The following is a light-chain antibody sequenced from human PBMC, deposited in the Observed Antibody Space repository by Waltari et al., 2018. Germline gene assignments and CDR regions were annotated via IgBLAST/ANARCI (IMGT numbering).Light chain of an antibody. CDR3: HQYGNSPFT. Sequence: EIVLTQSPGALYLSPRARATLTCRSSQRVSDNYLAWYQQNFGQAPRLLIYGASSRSTGIPDRVSGSGSGTDFTLNISRLEPEDFAVYYCHQYGNSPFTFGPGTRVDIK. CDR1: QRVSDNY. V-gene: IGKV3-20*01. J-gene: IGKJ3*01. CDR2: GAS.